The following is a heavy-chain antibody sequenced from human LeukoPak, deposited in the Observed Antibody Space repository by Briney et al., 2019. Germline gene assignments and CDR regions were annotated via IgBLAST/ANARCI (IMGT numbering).Heavy chain of an antibody. D-gene: IGHD3-10*01. CDR3: ARDYYGSASYIY. CDR1: GGTFSSYA. J-gene: IGHJ4*02. CDR2: IIPIFGTA. Sequence: ASVKVSCKASGGTFSSYAISWVRQAPGQGLEWMGGIIPIFGTANYAQKFPGRVTITADKSTSTAYMELSSLRSEDTAVYYCARDYYGSASYIYWGQGTLVTVSS. V-gene: IGHV1-69*06.